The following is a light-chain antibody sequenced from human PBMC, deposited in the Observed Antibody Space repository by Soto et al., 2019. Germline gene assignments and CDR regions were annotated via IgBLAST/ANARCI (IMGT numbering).Light chain of an antibody. J-gene: IGKJ5*01. CDR1: QGIRND. V-gene: IGKV1-13*02. CDR3: QQLRSFPIT. Sequence: AIPITQSPSSLSASVGDRVTITCRASQGIRNDLGWYQQKQGKAPTLLIYDASNLETGVPSRFRASGSGTDLTITISSLKPEDFETDYCQQLRSFPITFGQGTRLEIK. CDR2: DAS.